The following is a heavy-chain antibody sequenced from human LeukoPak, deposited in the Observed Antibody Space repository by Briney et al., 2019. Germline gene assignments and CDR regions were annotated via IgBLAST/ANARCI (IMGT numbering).Heavy chain of an antibody. J-gene: IGHJ2*01. CDR2: INSDGSST. Sequence: GGSLRLSCAASGFTFSSYWMHWVRQAPGKGLVWVSRINSDGSSTSYADSVKGRFTISSDNTKNTLYLQMNSLRAEETAVYYCARAVSRVHWDLDLWGRGTLGTVSS. CDR1: GFTFSSYW. CDR3: ARAVSRVHWDLDL. D-gene: IGHD3-10*01. V-gene: IGHV3-74*01.